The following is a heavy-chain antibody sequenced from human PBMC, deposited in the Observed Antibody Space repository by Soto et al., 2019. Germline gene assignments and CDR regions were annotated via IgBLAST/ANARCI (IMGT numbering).Heavy chain of an antibody. Sequence: QVQLQESGPGLVKPSQTLSLTCTVSGGSISSGGYYWSWIRQHPGKGLEWIGYIYSSGRTYYNPSLKSRVTITVDTSKNQFSLKLTSVTAADTAVYYCARERPSVKGNYFYYWGQGTLVTVSS. D-gene: IGHD3-10*01. J-gene: IGHJ4*02. CDR3: ARERPSVKGNYFYY. V-gene: IGHV4-31*03. CDR1: GGSISSGGYY. CDR2: IYSSGRT.